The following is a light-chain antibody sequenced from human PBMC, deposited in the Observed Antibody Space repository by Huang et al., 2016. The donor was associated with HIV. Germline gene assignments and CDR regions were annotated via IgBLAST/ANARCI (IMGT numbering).Light chain of an antibody. V-gene: IGKV1-39*01. CDR3: QQSYRPPRT. Sequence: DIQMTQSPSSLSASVGDRVTITCRASQSIDNNLNWHQQKPGKAPKLLISATSNLHSGVPSRFSGSGSATDFTLTISSLQAEDSATYYCQQSYRPPRTFGQGTQLEI. CDR2: ATS. J-gene: IGKJ2*01. CDR1: QSIDNN.